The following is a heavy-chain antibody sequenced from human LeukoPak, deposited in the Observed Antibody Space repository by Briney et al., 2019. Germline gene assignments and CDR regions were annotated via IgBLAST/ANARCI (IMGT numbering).Heavy chain of an antibody. V-gene: IGHV1-69*13. CDR3: STVEAAAGNPFDY. CDR1: GGTVSSYA. CDR2: IIPIFGTA. Sequence: SVKVSCKASGGTVSSYAISWVRQAPGQGLEWMGGIIPIFGTANYAQKFQGRVTITADESTSTAYMELSSLRSEDTAVYYCSTVEAAAGNPFDYWGQGTLVTVSS. D-gene: IGHD6-13*01. J-gene: IGHJ4*02.